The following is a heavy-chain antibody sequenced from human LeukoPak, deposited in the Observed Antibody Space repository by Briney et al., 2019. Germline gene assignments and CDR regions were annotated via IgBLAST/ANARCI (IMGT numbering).Heavy chain of an antibody. D-gene: IGHD6-19*01. CDR2: IFSNGRT. CDR1: SGSISSGSYF. CDR3: ATSQWLIPSY. J-gene: IGHJ4*02. Sequence: SETLSLTCSVSSGSISSGSYFWGWIRQSPGKGLEWIGNIFSNGRTYYNPSFRSRVNISLDTSKKNFSLNLTSVTAADTAVYYCATSQWLIPSYWGQGTLVTVSS. V-gene: IGHV4-39*02.